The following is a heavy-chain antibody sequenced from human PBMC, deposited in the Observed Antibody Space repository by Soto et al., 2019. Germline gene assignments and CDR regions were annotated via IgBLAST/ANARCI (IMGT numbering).Heavy chain of an antibody. CDR3: AKGAGYSSSWLSPSFDY. D-gene: IGHD6-13*01. CDR2: IYSSGST. V-gene: IGHV3-53*01. J-gene: IGHJ4*02. CDR1: GFTVSNNY. Sequence: GGSLRLSCAASGFTVSNNYMTWVRQAPGKGLEWVSFIYSSGSTYYADSVKGRFTISRDNFKNTLYLQMNSPRAEDTAVYFCAKGAGYSSSWLSPSFDYWGQGTLVTVSS.